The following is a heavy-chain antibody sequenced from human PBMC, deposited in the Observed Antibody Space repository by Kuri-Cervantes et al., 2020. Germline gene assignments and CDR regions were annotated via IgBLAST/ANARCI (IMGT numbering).Heavy chain of an antibody. D-gene: IGHD6-13*01. CDR2: INHSGST. V-gene: IGHV4-34*01. Sequence: SQTLSLTCAVYGGSFSGCYWSWIRQPPGKGLEWIGEINHSGSTNYNPSLKSRVTISVDTSKNQFSLKLSSVTAADTAVYYCARALHPAAGTYVDYWGQGTLVTVSS. CDR3: ARALHPAAGTYVDY. J-gene: IGHJ4*02. CDR1: GGSFSGCY.